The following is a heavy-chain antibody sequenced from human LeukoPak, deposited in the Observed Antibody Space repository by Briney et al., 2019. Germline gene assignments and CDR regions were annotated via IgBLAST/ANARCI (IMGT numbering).Heavy chain of an antibody. Sequence: ASVKVSCKSSGCTFSSYAISWVRQAPGQGLEWMGGIIPIFGTANYAQKFQGRVTITADESTSTAYMELSSLRSEDTAVYYCARTAQQLVEGDAFDIWGQGTMVTVSS. D-gene: IGHD6-13*01. CDR1: GCTFSSYA. V-gene: IGHV1-69*13. J-gene: IGHJ3*02. CDR3: ARTAQQLVEGDAFDI. CDR2: IIPIFGTA.